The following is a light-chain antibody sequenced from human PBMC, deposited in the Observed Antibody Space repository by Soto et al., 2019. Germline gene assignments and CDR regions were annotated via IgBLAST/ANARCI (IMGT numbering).Light chain of an antibody. CDR2: DAS. CDR1: QSVSGY. Sequence: ETVLTQSPAILSLSPGERATLSCRASQSVSGYLAWYQQKPGQAPRLLIYDASNRATGIPARFSGSGSGTDFTLNISSLEPEDFGLYYCQQRNDWPPITCGQGTRLEMK. V-gene: IGKV3-11*01. CDR3: QQRNDWPPIT. J-gene: IGKJ5*01.